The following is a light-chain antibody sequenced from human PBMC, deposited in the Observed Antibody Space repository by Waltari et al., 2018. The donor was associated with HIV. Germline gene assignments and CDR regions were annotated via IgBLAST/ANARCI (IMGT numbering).Light chain of an antibody. Sequence: SYELTQPPSVSVSPGQTAGITCSGDVLSKKYTNWYRQKPGQAPVMVIYRGTERPSGIPERFSGSNSGNTATLTISGTQAMDEADYYCQAWDSSTVVFGGGTKLTVL. CDR3: QAWDSSTVV. V-gene: IGLV3-1*01. CDR2: RGT. J-gene: IGLJ2*01. CDR1: VLSKKY.